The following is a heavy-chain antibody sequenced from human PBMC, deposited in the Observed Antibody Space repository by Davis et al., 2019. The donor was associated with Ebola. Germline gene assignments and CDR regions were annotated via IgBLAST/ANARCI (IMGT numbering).Heavy chain of an antibody. J-gene: IGHJ4*02. V-gene: IGHV6-1*01. CDR2: TYYRSKWYN. D-gene: IGHD3-22*01. Sequence: SQTLSLTCAISGDSVSSNSAAWNWIRQSPSRGLEWLGRTYYRSKWYNDYAVSVKSRITINPDTSKNQFSLQLNSVTPGDTAVYYCARDRYYYDSSGYSTSFDYWGQGTLVTVSS. CDR3: ARDRYYYDSSGYSTSFDY. CDR1: GDSVSSNSAA.